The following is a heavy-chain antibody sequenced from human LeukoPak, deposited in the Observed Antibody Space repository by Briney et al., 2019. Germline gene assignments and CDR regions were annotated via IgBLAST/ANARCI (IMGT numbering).Heavy chain of an antibody. CDR1: GGSINNYY. V-gene: IGHV4-59*12. Sequence: PSETLSLTCTVSGGSINNYYWSWIRQPPGKGLEWIGYISYSGSTNYNPSLKSRVTMSVDTSKNQFSLKLSSVTAADTAVYYCARVQQSMMAAAGLYYFDYWGQGTLVTVSS. D-gene: IGHD6-13*01. CDR3: ARVQQSMMAAAGLYYFDY. CDR2: ISYSGST. J-gene: IGHJ4*02.